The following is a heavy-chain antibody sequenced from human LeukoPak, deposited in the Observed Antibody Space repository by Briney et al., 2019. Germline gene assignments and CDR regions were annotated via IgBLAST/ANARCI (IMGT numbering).Heavy chain of an antibody. D-gene: IGHD3-22*01. CDR3: AKASTRSFTSGYYGDAFDI. J-gene: IGHJ3*02. CDR1: GFTFSSYS. V-gene: IGHV3-21*04. Sequence: GGSLRLSCAASGFTFSSYSMNWVRQAPGKGLEWVSSISSSSSYIYYADSVKGRFTISRDNAKNSLYLQMNSLRAEDMALYYCAKASTRSFTSGYYGDAFDIWGQGTMVSVSS. CDR2: ISSSSSYI.